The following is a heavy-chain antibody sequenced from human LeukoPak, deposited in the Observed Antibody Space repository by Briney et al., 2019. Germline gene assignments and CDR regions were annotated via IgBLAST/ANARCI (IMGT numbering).Heavy chain of an antibody. CDR2: IYYSGST. D-gene: IGHD3-10*01. CDR1: GVSISSYY. Sequence: SETLSLTCTVSGVSISSYYWSWIRQPPGKGLEWIGYIYYSGSTNYNPSLKSRVTISVDTSKNQFSLKLSSVTAADTAVYYCARHSADYSYFDYWGQGTLVTVSS. J-gene: IGHJ4*02. CDR3: ARHSADYSYFDY. V-gene: IGHV4-59*08.